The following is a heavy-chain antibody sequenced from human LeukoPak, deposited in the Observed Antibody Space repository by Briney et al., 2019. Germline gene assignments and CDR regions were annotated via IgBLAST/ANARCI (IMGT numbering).Heavy chain of an antibody. CDR2: ISPGGGPT. CDR1: GFPFSSHG. D-gene: IGHD5-12*01. J-gene: IGHJ4*02. V-gene: IGHV3-23*01. Sequence: GGSLRLSCAGSGFPFSSHGMNWVRQAAGKGLEWVSGISPGGGPTYYADSVKGRFTISRDDSKNTLYLQMRNLRAEDTAVYYCAKDGAWLRFDDWGQGILVTVSS. CDR3: AKDGAWLRFDD.